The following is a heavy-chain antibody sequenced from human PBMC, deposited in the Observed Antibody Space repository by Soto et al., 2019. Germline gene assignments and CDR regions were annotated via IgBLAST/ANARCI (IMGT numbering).Heavy chain of an antibody. V-gene: IGHV4-34*01. J-gene: IGHJ4*02. CDR2: INHSGST. D-gene: IGHD1-26*01. Sequence: SETLSLTCAVYGGSFSGYYWSWIRQPPEKGLEWIGEINHSGSTNYNPSLKSRVTISVDTSKNQFSLKLSSVTAADTAVYYCAGSGSYGRGRNYWGQGTLVTVSS. CDR3: AGSGSYGRGRNY. CDR1: GGSFSGYY.